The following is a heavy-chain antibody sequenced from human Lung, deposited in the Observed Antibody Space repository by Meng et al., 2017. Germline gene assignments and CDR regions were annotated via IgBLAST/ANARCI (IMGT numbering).Heavy chain of an antibody. D-gene: IGHD2-15*01. J-gene: IGHJ4*02. CDR1: GGSISSRSYY. CDR2: IYYSGST. V-gene: IGHV4-39*07. CDR3: ARDRICSGGSCYEVDY. Sequence: SETLSLTRTVSGGSISSRSYYWGWIRQTPGKGPEWIGSIYYSGSTYYNPSLKSRVTISVDTSKNQFSLKVTSVTAADTAVYYCARDRICSGGSCYEVDYWGQGTLVTVSS.